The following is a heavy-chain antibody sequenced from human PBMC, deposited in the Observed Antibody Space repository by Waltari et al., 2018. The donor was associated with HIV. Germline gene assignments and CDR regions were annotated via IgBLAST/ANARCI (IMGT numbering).Heavy chain of an antibody. CDR1: GGSISSGSYY. Sequence: QVQLQESGPRLVKPSQTLSLTCTVSGGSISSGSYYWSWIRQPAGKGLEWIGRIYTSGSTNYNPSLKSRVTISVDTSRNEFSLRLSSVTAADTGVYYYARGIVGAKEKNNGMDVWGQGTLVTVSS. CDR3: ARGIVGAKEKNNGMDV. J-gene: IGHJ6*02. CDR2: IYTSGST. V-gene: IGHV4-61*02. D-gene: IGHD1-26*01.